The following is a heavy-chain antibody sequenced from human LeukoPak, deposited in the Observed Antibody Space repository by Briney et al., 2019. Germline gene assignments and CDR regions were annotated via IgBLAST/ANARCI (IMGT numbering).Heavy chain of an antibody. D-gene: IGHD3-3*01. CDR1: GFSFPSHS. J-gene: IGHJ4*02. CDR3: ARDRGTFGVVDS. CDR2: IGTSSSTI. V-gene: IGHV3-48*04. Sequence: GGSLRHSCAASGFSFPSHSFHWVRQSPGKGLEWVAYIGTSSSTIYQAKSVKGRFSISRDNAKNSLFLQMDSLRVEDTAVYYCARDRGTFGVVDSWGQGTLVAVSS.